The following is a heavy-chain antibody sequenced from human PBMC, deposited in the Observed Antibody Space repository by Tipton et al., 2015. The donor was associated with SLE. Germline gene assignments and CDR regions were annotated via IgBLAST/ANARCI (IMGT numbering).Heavy chain of an antibody. J-gene: IGHJ4*02. Sequence: LSLTCAASGFTFSNYAMSWVRQAPGRGLEWVSGISGSGGSTYYADSVKGRFTISRDNSKNTLYLQMNSLRAEDTAVYYCAKDDYGDYHFDYWGQGTLVTVSS. CDR3: AKDDYGDYHFDY. CDR1: GFTFSNYA. V-gene: IGHV3-23*01. CDR2: ISGSGGST. D-gene: IGHD4-17*01.